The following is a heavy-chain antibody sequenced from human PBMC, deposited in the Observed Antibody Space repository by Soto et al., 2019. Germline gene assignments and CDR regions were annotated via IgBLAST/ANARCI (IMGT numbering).Heavy chain of an antibody. CDR3: AKELRFLEWGSSGGMDV. J-gene: IGHJ6*02. CDR1: AFTFSNAW. Sequence: GGSLRLSCAASAFTFSNAWMSWVRQAPGKGLEWVARIKSKTDGGTTDYAAPVQGRFTISRDDSKNTLYLQMNGLKTEDTAVYYCAKELRFLEWGSSGGMDVWGQGTTVTVSS. CDR2: IKSKTDGGTT. V-gene: IGHV3-15*01. D-gene: IGHD3-3*01.